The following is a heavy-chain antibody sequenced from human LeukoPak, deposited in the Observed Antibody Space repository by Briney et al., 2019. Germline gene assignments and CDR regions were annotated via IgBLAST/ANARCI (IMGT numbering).Heavy chain of an antibody. D-gene: IGHD3-22*01. CDR2: IYTSGST. V-gene: IGHV4-4*09. CDR1: GGSISSYC. CDR3: ARLGHYYDSSGYSHLIFDY. J-gene: IGHJ4*02. Sequence: SEILSLTCTDPGGSISSYCWSWIRQPPGKGQEWIGYIYTSGSTNYNPSLKSRVTISVDTSKNQFSLELSSVTAADTAVYYCARLGHYYDSSGYSHLIFDYWGQGTLVTVSS.